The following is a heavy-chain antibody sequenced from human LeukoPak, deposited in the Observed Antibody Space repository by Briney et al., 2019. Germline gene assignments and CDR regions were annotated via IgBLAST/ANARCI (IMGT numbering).Heavy chain of an antibody. CDR1: GGSISSSSYY. D-gene: IGHD3-10*01. J-gene: IGHJ6*03. CDR3: ARHGAEGEYYYYYYMDV. CDR2: IYYSGST. V-gene: IGHV4-39*01. Sequence: SETLSLACTVSGGSISSSSYYWGWIRQPPGKGLEWIGSIYYSGSTYYNPSLKSRVTISVDTSKNQFSLKLSSVTAADTAVYYCARHGAEGEYYYYYYMDVWGKGTTVTVSS.